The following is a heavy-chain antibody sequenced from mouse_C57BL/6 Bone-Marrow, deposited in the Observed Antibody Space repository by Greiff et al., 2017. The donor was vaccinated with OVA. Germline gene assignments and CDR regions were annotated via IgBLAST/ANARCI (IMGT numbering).Heavy chain of an antibody. V-gene: IGHV1-82*01. Sequence: QVQLKESGPELVKPGASVKISCKASGYAFSSSWMNWVKQRPGKGLEWIGRIYPGDGDTNYNGKFKGKATLTADKSSSSAYMQLSSLTSEDSAVYFCARDGYYLVAYWGQGTLVTVSA. D-gene: IGHD2-3*01. CDR3: ARDGYYLVAY. J-gene: IGHJ3*01. CDR2: IYPGDGDT. CDR1: GYAFSSSW.